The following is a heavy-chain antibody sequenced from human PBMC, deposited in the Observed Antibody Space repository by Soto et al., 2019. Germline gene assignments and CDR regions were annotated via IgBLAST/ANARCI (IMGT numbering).Heavy chain of an antibody. CDR2: INAGNGNT. D-gene: IGHD3-10*01. CDR3: ARGMVRGVIMNYYGMDV. J-gene: IGHJ6*02. CDR1: GYTFTSYA. V-gene: IGHV1-3*01. Sequence: ASVKVSCKASGYTFTSYAMHWVRQAPGQRLEWMGWINAGNGNTKYSQKFQGRVTITRDTSASTAYMELSSLRSEDTAVYYCARGMVRGVIMNYYGMDVWGQGTTVTVSS.